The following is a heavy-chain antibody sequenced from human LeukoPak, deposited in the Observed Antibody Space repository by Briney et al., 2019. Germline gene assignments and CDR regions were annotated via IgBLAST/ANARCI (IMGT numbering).Heavy chain of an antibody. Sequence: GGSLRLSCAASGFTFSSYWMHWVRQAPGKGLVWVSRINSDGSSTSYADSVKGRFTISRDNAKNTLYLQMNSLRAEDTAVYYCARGIAAARPGDWGQGTLVTVSS. D-gene: IGHD6-13*01. V-gene: IGHV3-74*01. CDR3: ARGIAAARPGD. J-gene: IGHJ4*02. CDR2: INSDGSST. CDR1: GFTFSSYW.